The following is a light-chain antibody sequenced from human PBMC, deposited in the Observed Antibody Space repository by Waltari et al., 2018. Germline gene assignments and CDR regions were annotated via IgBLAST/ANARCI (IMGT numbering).Light chain of an antibody. CDR2: EVS. CDR1: GSDVGGYAF. CDR3: SSYRHATTSV. J-gene: IGLJ2*01. Sequence: QSALTQPASVSGSPGQSITIPCTGTGSDVGGYAFVSWYQQHPGKAPKLIIYEVSDRPAGVSRRFSAPKAGDTASLTIAGLQPEDEAFYDCSSYRHATTSVFGGGTKVTVL. V-gene: IGLV2-14*01.